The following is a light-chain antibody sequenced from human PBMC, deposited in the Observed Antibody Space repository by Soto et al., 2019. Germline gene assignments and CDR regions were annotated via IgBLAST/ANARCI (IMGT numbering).Light chain of an antibody. J-gene: IGKJ5*01. CDR3: LQTYNLPRT. CDR2: GAS. V-gene: IGKV1-39*01. Sequence: DIQMTQSPSSLSASVGDRVTITCRASLTIGDSLSWFQQKAGKPPTLLIYGASALQSGVPARFSGSGSGTDFTLTISNMQREDFATYYCLQTYNLPRTFGQGTLLEIK. CDR1: LTIGDS.